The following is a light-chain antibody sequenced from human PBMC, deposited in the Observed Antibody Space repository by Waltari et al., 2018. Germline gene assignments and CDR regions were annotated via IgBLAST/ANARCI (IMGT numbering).Light chain of an antibody. J-gene: IGKJ2*01. CDR1: QTVNNN. V-gene: IGKV3-15*01. Sequence: EIVMTQSPATLSVSPGERATLPCRASQTVNNNLAWYQQKPGQAPRLLIYGAFTRATGVPGRFSGSGSGTEFTLTISSLQSEDFAVYYCQQYNNWSPYTFGQGTKLEIK. CDR3: QQYNNWSPYT. CDR2: GAF.